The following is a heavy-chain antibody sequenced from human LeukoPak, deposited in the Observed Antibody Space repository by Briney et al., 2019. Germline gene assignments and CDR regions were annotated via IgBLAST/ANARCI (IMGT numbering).Heavy chain of an antibody. J-gene: IGHJ4*02. CDR2: ISGSGDST. Sequence: PGGSLRLSCAASGFNFSSSAMSWVRQAPRKGLEWVSSISGSGDSTYYTDSVKGRFTISRDNSKNTLYLQMNSLRAEDTAVYYCAKERPVVTVFDYWGQGTLVTVSS. V-gene: IGHV3-23*01. CDR3: AKERPVVTVFDY. CDR1: GFNFSSSA. D-gene: IGHD4-11*01.